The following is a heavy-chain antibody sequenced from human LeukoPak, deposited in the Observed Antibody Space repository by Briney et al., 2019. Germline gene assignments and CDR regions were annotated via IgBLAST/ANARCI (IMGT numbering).Heavy chain of an antibody. J-gene: IGHJ5*02. Sequence: PSETLSLTCAVYGGSFSGYYWTWIRQPPGKGLEWIGEINHSGSTNYNPSLKSRVTISVDTAKNQFSLKLSSVTAADTAVYYCASKAGAANENNWFDPWGQGTLVTVSS. CDR3: ASKAGAANENNWFDP. CDR1: GGSFSGYY. CDR2: INHSGST. V-gene: IGHV4-34*01. D-gene: IGHD6-25*01.